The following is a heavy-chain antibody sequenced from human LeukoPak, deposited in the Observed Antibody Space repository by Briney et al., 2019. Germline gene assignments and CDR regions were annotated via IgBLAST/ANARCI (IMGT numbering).Heavy chain of an antibody. CDR3: ARVRDGYNDAYDI. V-gene: IGHV1-46*01. CDR1: GYTFTNYY. CDR2: INPSAGNT. D-gene: IGHD5-24*01. J-gene: IGHJ3*02. Sequence: GASVSVSCKASGYTFTNYYIHWVRQAPGQGLEWMGIINPSAGNTNYAQNFQGRVTMTRDTSTSTVYMELSSLRSEDTAVYYCARVRDGYNDAYDIWGQGTMVTVPS.